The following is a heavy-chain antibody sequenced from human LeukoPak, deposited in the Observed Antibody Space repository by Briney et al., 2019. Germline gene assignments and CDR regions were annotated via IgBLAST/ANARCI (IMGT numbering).Heavy chain of an antibody. D-gene: IGHD3-10*01. Sequence: PGGSLRLSCAASGFTFSSYAMSWVRQAPGKGLEWVSAISGSGGSTYYADSVKGRFTISRDNSKNTLYLQMNSLRAEDTAVYYCASYYGSGRIWRFYFDYWGQGTLVTVSS. J-gene: IGHJ4*02. V-gene: IGHV3-23*01. CDR1: GFTFSSYA. CDR2: ISGSGGST. CDR3: ASYYGSGRIWRFYFDY.